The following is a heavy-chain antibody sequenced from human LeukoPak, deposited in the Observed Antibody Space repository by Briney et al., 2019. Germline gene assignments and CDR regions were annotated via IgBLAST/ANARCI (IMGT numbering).Heavy chain of an antibody. Sequence: SETLSLTCTVSGGSISSYYWSWIRQPPGKGLEWIGYIYNSGSTNYNPSLKSRGTISVDTSKNQFSLKLSSVTAADTAVYYCARHGRSIAARRFSFDIWGQGTMVTVSS. J-gene: IGHJ3*02. CDR2: IYNSGST. V-gene: IGHV4-59*08. CDR1: GGSISSYY. CDR3: ARHGRSIAARRFSFDI. D-gene: IGHD6-6*01.